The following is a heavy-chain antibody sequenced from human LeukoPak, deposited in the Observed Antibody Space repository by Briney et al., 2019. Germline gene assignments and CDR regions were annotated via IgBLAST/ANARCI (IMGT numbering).Heavy chain of an antibody. D-gene: IGHD6-13*01. Sequence: GRSLRLSCAASGFTFSSYAMHWVRQAPGKGLEWVAVISYDGSNKYYADSVKGRFAISRDNSKNTLYLQMNSLRAEDTAVYYCAPNPAPRIAAAGFDYWGQGTLVTVSS. CDR1: GFTFSSYA. V-gene: IGHV3-30*09. CDR2: ISYDGSNK. J-gene: IGHJ4*02. CDR3: APNPAPRIAAAGFDY.